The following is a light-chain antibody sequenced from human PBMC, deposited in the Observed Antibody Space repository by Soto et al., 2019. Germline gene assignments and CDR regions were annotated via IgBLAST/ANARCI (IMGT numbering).Light chain of an antibody. J-gene: IGKJ5*01. Sequence: IPFTKCPVALSASVADRFNIPCQASQGLXSYLDWYQQKPGKAPKFPXYAPSTLHSGVPSRLSGSGSGTDFTLPISSLQPEDFANYYCQQLNSYPSTFGQGTRLEIK. V-gene: IGKV1-9*01. CDR2: APS. CDR1: QGLXSY. CDR3: QQLNSYPST.